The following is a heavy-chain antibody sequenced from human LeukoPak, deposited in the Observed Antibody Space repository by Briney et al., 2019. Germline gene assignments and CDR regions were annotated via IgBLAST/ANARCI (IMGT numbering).Heavy chain of an antibody. V-gene: IGHV3-23*01. Sequence: GGSLRLSCAASGFTFSSYTMSWVRQAPGEGLEWVSAITGSGATTYYADSVKGRFTISRDSSKNTLYLQTNSLRAEDMAVYYCAKGPWEIGAFDIWGQGTMVTVSS. CDR2: ITGSGATT. CDR1: GFTFSSYT. CDR3: AKGPWEIGAFDI. D-gene: IGHD1-26*01. J-gene: IGHJ3*02.